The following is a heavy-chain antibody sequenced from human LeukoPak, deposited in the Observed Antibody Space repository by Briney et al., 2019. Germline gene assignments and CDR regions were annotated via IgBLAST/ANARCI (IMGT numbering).Heavy chain of an antibody. V-gene: IGHV4-34*01. D-gene: IGHD4-23*01. Sequence: ASETLSLTCGVSGSYISSGYYWRWIRQPPGKGLEWIGEINHSGSTNYNPSLKSRVTISVDTSKNQFSLKLSSVTAADTAVYYCAREDYGGNSEYFQHWGQGTLVTVSS. CDR2: INHSGST. J-gene: IGHJ1*01. CDR3: AREDYGGNSEYFQH. CDR1: GSYISSGYY.